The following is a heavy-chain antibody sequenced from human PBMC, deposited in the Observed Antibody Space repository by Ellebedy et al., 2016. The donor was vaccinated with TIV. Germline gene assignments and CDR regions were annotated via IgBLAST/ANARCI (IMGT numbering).Heavy chain of an antibody. J-gene: IGHJ4*02. CDR1: GFTVSSNY. CDR3: ASRPNGDFHFLDY. CDR2: IYSGGDT. V-gene: IGHV3-66*01. D-gene: IGHD4-17*01. Sequence: GESLKISCAASGFTVSSNYMSWVRQAPGKGLEWVSIIYSGGDTYYADSVKGRFTISRENSKNTLYLQMNSLRVEDTAVYYCASRPNGDFHFLDYWGQGALVTVSS.